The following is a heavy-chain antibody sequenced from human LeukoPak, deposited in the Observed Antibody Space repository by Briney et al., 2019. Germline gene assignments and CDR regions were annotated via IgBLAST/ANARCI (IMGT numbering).Heavy chain of an antibody. D-gene: IGHD4/OR15-4a*01. CDR1: GVSFSSGNYY. CDR3: ARISLTMRDAFDI. Sequence: SETLSLTCTVSGVSFSSGNYYWSWIRQPPGKGLKWIGYVYKSGGTNYNPSLKGRVTISVDTSKNQFSLKLSSVTTADTAVYYCARISLTMRDAFDIWGQGTTVTVST. CDR2: VYKSGGT. V-gene: IGHV4-61*01. J-gene: IGHJ3*02.